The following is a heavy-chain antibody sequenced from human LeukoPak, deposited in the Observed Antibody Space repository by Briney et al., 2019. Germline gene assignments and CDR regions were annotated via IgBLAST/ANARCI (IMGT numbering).Heavy chain of an antibody. CDR2: ISSSSSTI. J-gene: IGHJ1*01. V-gene: IGHV3-48*01. CDR3: ARAGITTTGPLFQH. Sequence: GGSLRLSCAASGFTFSSYSMNWVRQAPGKGLEWVSYISSSSSTIYYADSVKGRFTISRDSAKSSLYLQMNSLRAEDTAVYYCARAGITTTGPLFQHWGQGTLVTVSS. D-gene: IGHD6-13*01. CDR1: GFTFSSYS.